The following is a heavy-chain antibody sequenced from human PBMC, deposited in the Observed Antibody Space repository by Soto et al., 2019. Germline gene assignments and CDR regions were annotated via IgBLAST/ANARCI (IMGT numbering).Heavy chain of an antibody. D-gene: IGHD2-8*02. V-gene: IGHV3-64D*06. J-gene: IGHJ4*02. CDR3: AKDQWGLSGEWLGGYFDH. CDR1: GFNFMSYA. Sequence: GGSLRLSCSVSGFNFMSYAMHWVRRAPGRRLEHVSAKSRDGRITYYAASANDRFTITRDNSKNTLYLQMSSLSVDDTAVYYCAKDQWGLSGEWLGGYFDHWGQGTQVTVSS. CDR2: KSRDGRIT.